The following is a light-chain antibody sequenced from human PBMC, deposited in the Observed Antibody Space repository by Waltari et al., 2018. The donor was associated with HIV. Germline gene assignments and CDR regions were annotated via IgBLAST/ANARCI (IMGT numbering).Light chain of an antibody. CDR3: AAWDDSLSAVV. J-gene: IGLJ2*01. V-gene: IGLV1-44*01. Sequence: QSVVTQPPSASGTPGQRATIHCSGRRSNIGRDTVNRYQHLPGTAPTLPTSSVDKRPSGVPDRFSCSKSGTSASLAISGLQSEDEADYFCAAWDDSLSAVVFGGGTKLTVL. CDR2: SVD. CDR1: RSNIGRDT.